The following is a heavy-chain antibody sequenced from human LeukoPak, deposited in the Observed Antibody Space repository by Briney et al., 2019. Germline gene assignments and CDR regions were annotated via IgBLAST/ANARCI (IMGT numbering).Heavy chain of an antibody. V-gene: IGHV1-69-2*01. D-gene: IGHD6-19*01. J-gene: IGHJ6*03. CDR1: GYTFTDYY. CDR2: VDPEDGET. CDR3: ATEHVYSSGWYYYYYMDV. Sequence: ASVKISCKASGYTFTDYYMHWVQQAPGKGLEWMGRVDPEDGETIYAEKFQGRVTITADTSTDTAYMELSSLRSEDTAVYYCATEHVYSSGWYYYYYMDVWGKGTTVTVS.